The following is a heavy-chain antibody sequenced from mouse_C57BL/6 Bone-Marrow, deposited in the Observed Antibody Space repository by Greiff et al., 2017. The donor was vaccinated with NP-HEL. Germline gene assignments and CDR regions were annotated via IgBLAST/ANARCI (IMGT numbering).Heavy chain of an antibody. CDR3: TTCLCYWGSSWGPD. V-gene: IGHV14-4*01. J-gene: IGHJ3*01. CDR1: GFNIKDDY. CDR2: IDPENGDP. Sequence: VQLQQSGAELVRPGASVQLSCTASGFNIKDDYMHWVKQRPEQGLEWIGWIDPENGDPEYASKFQGKAPITADTSSNTAYLQLSGLTSEETAVYYCTTCLCYWGSSWGPDWGQGTLVTVS. D-gene: IGHD1-1*01.